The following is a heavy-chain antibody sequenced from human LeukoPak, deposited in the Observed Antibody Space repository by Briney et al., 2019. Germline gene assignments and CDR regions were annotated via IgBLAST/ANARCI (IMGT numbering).Heavy chain of an antibody. CDR3: AKDAYYYDSSGYQA. Sequence: GGSLRLSCEASGLTFSTYWMHWVRQAPGKGLEWVSHINSDETITTYADSVKGRFTISRDNSKNTLYLQMNSLRAEDTAVYYCAKDAYYYDSSGYQAWGQGTLVTVSS. J-gene: IGHJ5*02. V-gene: IGHV3-74*01. CDR2: INSDETIT. CDR1: GLTFSTYW. D-gene: IGHD3-22*01.